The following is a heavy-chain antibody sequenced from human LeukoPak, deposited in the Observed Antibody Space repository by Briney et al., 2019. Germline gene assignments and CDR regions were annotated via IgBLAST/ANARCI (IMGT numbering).Heavy chain of an antibody. D-gene: IGHD2-15*01. CDR1: GYTFTGYY. CDR3: ARNFAPVVAWFDP. V-gene: IGHV1-2*02. CDR2: INPNSGGT. Sequence: GASVKVSCKASGYTFTGYYLHWLREAPGQGLEWMGWINPNSGGTNYAQKFQGRVTMTRDTSISTAYMELSRLRSDDTAVYYCARNFAPVVAWFDPWGQGTLVTVSS. J-gene: IGHJ5*02.